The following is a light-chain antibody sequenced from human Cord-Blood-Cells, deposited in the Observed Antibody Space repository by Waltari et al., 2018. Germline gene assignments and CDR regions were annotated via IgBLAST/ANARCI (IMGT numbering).Light chain of an antibody. V-gene: IGKV1-33*01. CDR2: DAS. Sequence: DIQMTQSPSSLSASVGDRVTITCQASQDISNYLNLYQQKPGKAPKLLIDDASNLETGVPSRFSGSGSGTDFTFTISSLQPEDIATYYCQQYDNLPYTFGQGTKLEIK. CDR3: QQYDNLPYT. J-gene: IGKJ2*01. CDR1: QDISNY.